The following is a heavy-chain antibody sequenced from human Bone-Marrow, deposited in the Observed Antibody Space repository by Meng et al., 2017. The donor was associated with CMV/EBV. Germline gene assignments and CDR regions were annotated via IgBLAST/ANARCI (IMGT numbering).Heavy chain of an antibody. CDR1: GYTFTSYG. V-gene: IGHV1-18*01. CDR3: VRSTIGVVGLPALPAYNFDY. J-gene: IGHJ4*02. CDR2: ISAYNGNT. D-gene: IGHD2-2*01. Sequence: ASVKVSCKASGYTFTSYGISWVRQAPGQGLEWMGWISAYNGNTNYAQKFQGRVTVTTDESMSTAYMQLSSLRSEDTAVYYCVRSTIGVVGLPALPAYNFDYWGQGTLVTVSS.